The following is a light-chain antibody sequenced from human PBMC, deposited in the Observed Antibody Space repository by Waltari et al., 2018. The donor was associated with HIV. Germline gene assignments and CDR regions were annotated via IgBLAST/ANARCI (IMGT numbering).Light chain of an antibody. CDR3: QQYNSHSYT. CDR1: QIIDYW. V-gene: IGKV1-5*03. CDR2: KTS. Sequence: DVQMTQSPSTLSASVGDRVSITCRASQIIDYWLAWYQQKPGQPPKLSIYKTSYLESGVPTRFSGSGSGADFTLTIDGLQPEDFATYYCQQYNSHSYTFGQGTKLDIK. J-gene: IGKJ2*01.